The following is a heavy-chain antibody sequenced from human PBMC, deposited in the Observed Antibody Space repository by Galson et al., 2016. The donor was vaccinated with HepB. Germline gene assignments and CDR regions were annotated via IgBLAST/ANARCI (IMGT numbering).Heavy chain of an antibody. V-gene: IGHV1-69*13. CDR2: IILIFDTT. CDR1: GRSFSSKA. D-gene: IGHD1-26*01. Sequence: SVKVSCKASGRSFSSKAINWVRQAPGQGLEWMGGIILIFDTTNYAQKFQGRVTITADESTSTAFMELTSLTSDDTAVYYCARGEGELGNDVHYYGMDVWGQGTTVTVSS. CDR3: ARGEGELGNDVHYYGMDV. J-gene: IGHJ6*02.